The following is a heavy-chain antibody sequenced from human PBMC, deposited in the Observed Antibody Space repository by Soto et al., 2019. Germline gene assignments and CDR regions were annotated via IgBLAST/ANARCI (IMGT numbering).Heavy chain of an antibody. Sequence: GGSLRLSCAASGFTFSSYSMNWVRQAPGKGLKWVSSISSSSSYIYYADSVKGRFTISRDNAKNSLYLQMNSQRAEDTAVYYCASDGDNYDILTGYYAYYFDYWGQGTLVTVSS. CDR2: ISSSSSYI. CDR1: GFTFSSYS. V-gene: IGHV3-21*01. D-gene: IGHD3-9*01. CDR3: ASDGDNYDILTGYYAYYFDY. J-gene: IGHJ4*02.